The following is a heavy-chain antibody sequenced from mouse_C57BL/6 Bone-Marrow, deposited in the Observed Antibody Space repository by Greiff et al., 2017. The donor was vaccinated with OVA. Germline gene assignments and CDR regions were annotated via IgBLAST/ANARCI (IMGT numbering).Heavy chain of an antibody. V-gene: IGHV1-82*01. Sequence: QVQLQQSGPELVKPGASVKISCKASGYAFSSSWMNWVKQRPGKGLEWIGRIYPGDGDTNYNGKFKGKATLTADKSSSTAYMQLSSLTSEDSAVYFCARHYMYYFDDWGQGTTLTVSS. CDR3: ARHYMYYFDD. J-gene: IGHJ2*01. CDR2: IYPGDGDT. D-gene: IGHD1-1*01. CDR1: GYAFSSSW.